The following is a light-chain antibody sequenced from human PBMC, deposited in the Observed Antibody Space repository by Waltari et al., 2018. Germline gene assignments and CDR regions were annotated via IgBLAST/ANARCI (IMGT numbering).Light chain of an antibody. CDR1: SGHSTNV. J-gene: IGLJ3*02. CDR2: VNSDGSH. V-gene: IGLV4-69*01. Sequence: QLVLTQSPSASASLGAPLKLTCTLSSGHSTNVISCLLQQPEKGPRYLMKVNSDGSHSKGDEIPDRFSGSSSGAERYLTISSLQSEDEADYYCQTGGHGTWVFGGGTKLTVL. CDR3: QTGGHGTWV.